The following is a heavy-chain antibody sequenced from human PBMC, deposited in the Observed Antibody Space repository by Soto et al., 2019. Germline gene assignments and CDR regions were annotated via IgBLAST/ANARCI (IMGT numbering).Heavy chain of an antibody. Sequence: GGSLRLSCAASGFTFSSYGMHWVRQAPGKGLDWVAVISYDGSNKYYADSVKGRFTISRDNSKNTLYLQMNSLRAEDTAVYYCAKDPNKVIGHIVVVTAPDVWGQGTTVTVSS. CDR3: AKDPNKVIGHIVVVTAPDV. D-gene: IGHD2-21*02. CDR2: ISYDGSNK. CDR1: GFTFSSYG. V-gene: IGHV3-30*18. J-gene: IGHJ6*02.